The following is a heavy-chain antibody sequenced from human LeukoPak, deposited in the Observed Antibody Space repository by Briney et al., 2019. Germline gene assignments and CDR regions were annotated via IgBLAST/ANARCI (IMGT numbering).Heavy chain of an antibody. D-gene: IGHD6-6*01. Sequence: GSLRLSCAASGFTFSSYAMSWVRQAPGKGLEWVSAISGSGGSTYYADSVKGRFTISRDNSKNTLYLQMNSLRAEDTAVYYCAKSTWQLVTGSPLDYWGQGTLVTVSS. CDR1: GFTFSSYA. V-gene: IGHV3-23*01. CDR2: ISGSGGST. J-gene: IGHJ4*02. CDR3: AKSTWQLVTGSPLDY.